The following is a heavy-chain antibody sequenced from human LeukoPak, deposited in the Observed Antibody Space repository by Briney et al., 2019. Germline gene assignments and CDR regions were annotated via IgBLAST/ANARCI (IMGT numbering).Heavy chain of an antibody. V-gene: IGHV4-61*08. CDR1: GGSISSGGYY. D-gene: IGHD6-13*01. CDR2: IYYSGST. Sequence: SETLSLTCTVSGGSISSGGYYWSWIRQPPGKGLEWIGYIYYSGSTNYNPSLKSRVTISVDTSKNQFSLKLSSVTAADTAVYYCARDPLAAAGTFDYWGQGTLVTVSS. CDR3: ARDPLAAAGTFDY. J-gene: IGHJ4*02.